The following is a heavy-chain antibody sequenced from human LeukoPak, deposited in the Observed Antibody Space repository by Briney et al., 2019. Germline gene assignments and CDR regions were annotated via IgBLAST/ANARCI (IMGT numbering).Heavy chain of an antibody. CDR2: IYTSGST. CDR1: GGSISSGSYY. D-gene: IGHD4-23*01. Sequence: SETLPLTCTVSGGSISSGSYYWSWIRQPAGKGLEWIGRIYTSGSTNYNPSLKSRVTMSVDTSKNQFSLKLSSVTAEDTAVYYCAKMVTRVLWYFDLWGRGTLVTVSS. J-gene: IGHJ2*01. V-gene: IGHV4-61*02. CDR3: AKMVTRVLWYFDL.